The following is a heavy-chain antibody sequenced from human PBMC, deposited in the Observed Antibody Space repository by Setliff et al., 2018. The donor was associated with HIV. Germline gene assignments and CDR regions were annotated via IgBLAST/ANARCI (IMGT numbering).Heavy chain of an antibody. Sequence: SETLSLTCTVSGDSITTNDYYWGWIRQPPGKGLEWIGIIHDNGRTYFDPSLQSRVTISVDMSKTQFSLKLRSVTASDTAVYYCAGYRSKLDWFDPWGQGILVTVSS. J-gene: IGHJ5*02. CDR1: GDSITTNDYY. V-gene: IGHV4-39*01. D-gene: IGHD1-26*01. CDR3: AGYRSKLDWFDP. CDR2: IHDNGRT.